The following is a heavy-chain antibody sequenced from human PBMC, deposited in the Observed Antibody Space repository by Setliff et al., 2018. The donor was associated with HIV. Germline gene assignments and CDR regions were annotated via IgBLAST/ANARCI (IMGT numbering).Heavy chain of an antibody. CDR2: FYTSGST. CDR1: GGSITSGSYY. D-gene: IGHD3-10*01. CDR3: ARLTMVRGVTWFDY. J-gene: IGHJ4*02. Sequence: SETLSLTCTVSGGSITSGSYYWSWIRQPAGKGLEWIGRFYTSGSTNYNPYLKSRVTMSVDTSKNQFSLKLSPVTAADTAVYYCARLTMVRGVTWFDYWGQGTLVTVSS. V-gene: IGHV4-61*02.